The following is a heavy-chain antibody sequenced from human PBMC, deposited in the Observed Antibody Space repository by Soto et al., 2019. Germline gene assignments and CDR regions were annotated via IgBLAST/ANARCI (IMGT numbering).Heavy chain of an antibody. J-gene: IGHJ4*02. Sequence: EVHLLESGGVLVQPGESLRLSCKTSGFTFSNCVMTWLRQPPGKRLEWVSVITTNGHTDYADSVKGRFTISRDNSKNTVYLQMNRLRAEDTAVYYCAKGLLNGRWYAADWGQGTLVTVSS. CDR3: AKGLLNGRWYAAD. V-gene: IGHV3-23*01. CDR1: GFTFSNCV. CDR2: ITTNGHT. D-gene: IGHD6-13*01.